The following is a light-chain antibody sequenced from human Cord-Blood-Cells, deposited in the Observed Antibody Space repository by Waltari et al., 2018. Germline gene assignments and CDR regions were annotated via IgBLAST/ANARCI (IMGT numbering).Light chain of an antibody. CDR1: SSDLGGYNY. V-gene: IGLV2-14*01. Sequence: QSALTQPASVSGSPGQSITISCTGTSSDLGGYNYVSWYQQHPGKAPKLMIYDVSKRPSGVSNRFSGSKSGNTASLTISGLQAEDEADYYCSSYTSSSTVFGGGTKLTVL. CDR3: SSYTSSSTV. J-gene: IGLJ3*02. CDR2: DVS.